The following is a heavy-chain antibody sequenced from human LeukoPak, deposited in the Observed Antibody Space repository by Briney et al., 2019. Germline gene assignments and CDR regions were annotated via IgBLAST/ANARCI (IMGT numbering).Heavy chain of an antibody. J-gene: IGHJ4*02. D-gene: IGHD5-18*01. CDR2: IWYDGSNK. Sequence: PGGSLRLSCAASGFTFSRYGMHWVRQAPGKGLEWVAVIWYDGSNKYYADSVKGRFTISRDNAKNTLYLQMNSLRAEDTAVYYCTRVFAYSYGDFDNWGQGTLVAVSS. V-gene: IGHV3-33*01. CDR3: TRVFAYSYGDFDN. CDR1: GFTFSRYG.